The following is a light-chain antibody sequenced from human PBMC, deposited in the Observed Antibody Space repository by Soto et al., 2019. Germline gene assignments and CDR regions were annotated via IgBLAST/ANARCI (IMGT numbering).Light chain of an antibody. CDR3: QQYNNWPRT. CDR1: QSVSSN. J-gene: IGKJ1*01. V-gene: IGKV3-15*01. CDR2: GAS. Sequence: VMTQSPATLSVSPGERATLSCRASQSVSSNLAWYQQKPGQAPRLLIYGASTRATGIPARFSGSGSGTKFTLTISSLQSEDFAVYYCQQYNNWPRTFGQGTKVDNK.